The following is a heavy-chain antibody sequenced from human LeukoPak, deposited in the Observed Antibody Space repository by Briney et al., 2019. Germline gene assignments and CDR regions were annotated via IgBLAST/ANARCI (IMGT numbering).Heavy chain of an antibody. D-gene: IGHD4-17*01. V-gene: IGHV4-59*01. CDR2: IYYSGST. Sequence: PSETLSLTCTVSGGTISSYYWSWLRQAPGQGLEWIGYIYYSGSTNYNPFLKRRVTSTVDTSKDQFSLKLSSVTAADTAVDYCAKTRTSYGDYYFDDWGQGTLVTVSS. CDR3: AKTRTSYGDYYFDD. J-gene: IGHJ4*02. CDR1: GGTISSYY.